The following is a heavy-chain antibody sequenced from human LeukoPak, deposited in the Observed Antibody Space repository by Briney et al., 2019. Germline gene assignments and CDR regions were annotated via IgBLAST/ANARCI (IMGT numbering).Heavy chain of an antibody. Sequence: GGSLRLSCVASGFTFSSYSMNWVRQAPGKGLEWVSYISSSSSTIYYADSVKGRFTISRDNAKNSLYLQMSSLRAEDTAVYYCARDLDSGNYFFAYWGQGTPVTVSS. J-gene: IGHJ4*02. CDR2: ISSSSSTI. CDR3: ARDLDSGNYFFAY. D-gene: IGHD3-22*01. V-gene: IGHV3-48*04. CDR1: GFTFSSYS.